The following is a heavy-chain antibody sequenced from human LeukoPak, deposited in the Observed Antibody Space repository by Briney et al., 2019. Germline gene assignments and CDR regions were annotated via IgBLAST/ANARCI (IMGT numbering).Heavy chain of an antibody. J-gene: IGHJ4*02. D-gene: IGHD4-23*01. CDR3: ARGGVTTLGY. CDR1: GYTLTELS. Sequence: ASVKVSGKVSGYTLTELSMNWVRQAPGKGLEWVSSISSSSSYIYYADSVKGRFTISRDNAKNSLYLQMNSLRAEDTAVYYCARGGVTTLGYWGQGTLAAVSS. CDR2: ISSSSSYI. V-gene: IGHV3-21*01.